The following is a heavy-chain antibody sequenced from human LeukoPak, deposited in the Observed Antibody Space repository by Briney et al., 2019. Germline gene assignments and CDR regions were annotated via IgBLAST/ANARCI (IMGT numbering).Heavy chain of an antibody. D-gene: IGHD5-18*01. CDR3: TLSYGRGFNYYYGMDI. Sequence: GGSLRLSCAASGFTFSSYGMHWVRQAPGKGLEWVAFIRYDGSNKYYADSAKGRFTISRDNSKNTLYLQMNSLRAEDTAVYYCTLSYGRGFNYYYGMDIWGQGTTVTVSS. J-gene: IGHJ6*02. CDR2: IRYDGSNK. V-gene: IGHV3-30*02. CDR1: GFTFSSYG.